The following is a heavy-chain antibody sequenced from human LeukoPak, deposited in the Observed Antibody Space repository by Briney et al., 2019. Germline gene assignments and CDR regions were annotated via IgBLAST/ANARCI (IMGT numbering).Heavy chain of an antibody. CDR2: ISGSVGGR. D-gene: IGHD4-17*01. CDR1: GVSPSSDA. CDR3: AKGGGDEVIYYGMDV. V-gene: IGHV3-23*01. J-gene: IGHJ6*02. Sequence: PLGSPRLSPAPSGVSPSSDAMSWVPEAPRKGVEWGSGISGSVGGRYYAGSLRGGVTLSRDNSKNTMYLQMITLRAEDTAVYYCAKGGGDEVIYYGMDVWGQGTTVTVSS.